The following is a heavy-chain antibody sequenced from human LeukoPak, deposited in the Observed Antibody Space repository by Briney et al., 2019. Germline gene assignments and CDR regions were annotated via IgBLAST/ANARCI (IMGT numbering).Heavy chain of an antibody. V-gene: IGHV3-48*02. Sequence: RGSLKLSCVASGYPFSSYSMNWIRQAPGKGLEWVSYISVSGGVRSYADSVKGRFTISRDSAKNSLYLQMNSLRDEDTAVYYCARDRDSGDYTAAPGDYWGQGTLVTVSS. CDR3: ARDRDSGDYTAAPGDY. CDR1: GYPFSSYS. CDR2: ISVSGGVR. D-gene: IGHD4-17*01. J-gene: IGHJ4*02.